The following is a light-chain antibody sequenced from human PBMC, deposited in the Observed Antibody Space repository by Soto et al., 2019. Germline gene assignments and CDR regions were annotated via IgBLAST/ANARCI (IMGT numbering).Light chain of an antibody. V-gene: IGKV3-15*01. CDR2: AAS. CDR3: QHYNNRPFT. Sequence: EIVMTQSPATLSVSPGEKATLSCRASQSVSSNLAWYQQKPGQAPTLLIYAASARATGIPVRFSGSRSGTEFTLTISSLQSEDFAVYYCQHYNNRPFTFGQGTKLEIK. CDR1: QSVSSN. J-gene: IGKJ2*01.